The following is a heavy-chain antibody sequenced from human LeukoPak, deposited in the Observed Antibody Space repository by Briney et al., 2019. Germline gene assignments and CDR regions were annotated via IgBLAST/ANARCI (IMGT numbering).Heavy chain of an antibody. D-gene: IGHD3-9*01. Sequence: ASVKVSCKASGYTFTSYGISWVRQAPGQGLEWMGWISVYNGNTNYAQKLQDRVTMTTDTSTSTAYMELRSLRSDDTAVYYCARSLLRYFDWSPFDPWGQGTLVTVSS. CDR1: GYTFTSYG. J-gene: IGHJ5*02. CDR2: ISVYNGNT. V-gene: IGHV1-18*01. CDR3: ARSLLRYFDWSPFDP.